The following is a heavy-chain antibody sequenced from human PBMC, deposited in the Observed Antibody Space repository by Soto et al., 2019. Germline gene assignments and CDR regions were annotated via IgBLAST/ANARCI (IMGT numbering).Heavy chain of an antibody. CDR2: ISVSGGST. CDR3: ASNTRYDPPDY. J-gene: IGHJ4*02. Sequence: EVQLLESGGGLVQPGGSLRLSCAASGFTFSSYAMSWVRQAPGKGLAWVSGISVSGGSTYYADSVKGRFTISRDNSKNTLYLQMNSLRAEDTAVYYCASNTRYDPPDYWGQGTPVTVSS. V-gene: IGHV3-23*01. CDR1: GFTFSSYA. D-gene: IGHD3-16*01.